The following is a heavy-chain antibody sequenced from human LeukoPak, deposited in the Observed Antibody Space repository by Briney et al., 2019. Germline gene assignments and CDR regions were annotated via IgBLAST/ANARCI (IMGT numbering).Heavy chain of an antibody. D-gene: IGHD3-10*01. J-gene: IGHJ6*02. CDR1: GGSISSGDYY. V-gene: IGHV4-30-4*01. CDR2: IYYSGST. Sequence: PSETLSLTCTVSGGSISSGDYYWSWIRQPPGKGLEWIGYIYYSGSTYYNPSLKSRVTISVDTSKNQFSLKLSSVTAADTAVYYCARMGGSGSYGMDVWGQGTTVTVSS. CDR3: ARMGGSGSYGMDV.